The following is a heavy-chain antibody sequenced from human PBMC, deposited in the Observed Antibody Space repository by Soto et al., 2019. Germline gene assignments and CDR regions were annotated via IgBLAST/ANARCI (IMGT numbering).Heavy chain of an antibody. V-gene: IGHV3-30-3*01. J-gene: IGHJ6*02. CDR1: GLTFSIYA. CDR3: ARDHDFWSGYYISYYYGMDV. D-gene: IGHD3-3*01. CDR2: ISYDGSNK. Sequence: GESLALSCVASGLTFSIYAMDWVRQAPGNGLDRVAVISYDGSNKYYADSVKGRFTISRDNSKSALYLQMNSLRAEDTAVYYWARDHDFWSGYYISYYYGMDVWGQGTTVTVSS.